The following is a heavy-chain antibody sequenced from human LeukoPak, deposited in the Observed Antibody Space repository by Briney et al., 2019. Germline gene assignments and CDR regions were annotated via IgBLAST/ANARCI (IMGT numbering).Heavy chain of an antibody. Sequence: SETLSLTCTVSGGSISSGDYYWSWIRQAPGKGLEWIGYIYYSGSTYYNPSLKSRVTISVDTSKNQFSLKLSSVTAADTAVYYCARDYCSSTSCSFAFDIWGQGTMVTVSS. CDR2: IYYSGST. V-gene: IGHV4-30-4*08. D-gene: IGHD2-2*01. CDR3: ARDYCSSTSCSFAFDI. CDR1: GGSISSGDYY. J-gene: IGHJ3*02.